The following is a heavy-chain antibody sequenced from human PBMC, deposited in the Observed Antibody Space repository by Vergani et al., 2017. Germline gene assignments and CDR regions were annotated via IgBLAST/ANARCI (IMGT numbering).Heavy chain of an antibody. Sequence: QVPLQESGPGLVKSSETLSLTCSVSFDSIRNLYCNWIRQPPGKGLEWIGSIHYSENTNYNPSLKTRVTFSVDTSKNQFSLTLTSVTAADTAVYYCASDSHSGQRADRWGQGILVTVTS. CDR2: IHYSENT. J-gene: IGHJ5*02. CDR3: ASDSHSGQRADR. D-gene: IGHD6-19*01. CDR1: FDSIRNLY. V-gene: IGHV4-59*11.